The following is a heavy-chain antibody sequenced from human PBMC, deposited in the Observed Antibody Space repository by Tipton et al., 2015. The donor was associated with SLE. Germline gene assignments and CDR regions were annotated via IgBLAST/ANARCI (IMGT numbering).Heavy chain of an antibody. V-gene: IGHV4-59*01. CDR2: IYYSGTT. CDR1: GGSISHFY. D-gene: IGHD2-15*01. CDR3: ARGSRVVGFDV. Sequence: TLSLTCSVSGGSISHFYWSWIRQPPGKGLEWIAYIYYSGTTNYNPSLKSRVSISVDTSKNHFSLNLYSVTAADTAVYYCARGSRVVGFDVWGHGTTVIVSS. J-gene: IGHJ6*02.